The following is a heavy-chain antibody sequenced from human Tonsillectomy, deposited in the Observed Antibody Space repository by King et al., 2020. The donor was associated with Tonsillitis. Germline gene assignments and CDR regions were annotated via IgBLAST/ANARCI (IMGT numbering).Heavy chain of an antibody. CDR1: GFTFSSYG. CDR3: AKLILWFGHYYYYGMDV. Sequence: VQLVESGGGVVQPGRSLRLSCAASGFTFSSYGMHWVRQAPGKGLEWVAVISYDGSNKYYADSVKGRFTISRDNSKNTLYLQMNSLRAEDTAVYYCAKLILWFGHYYYYGMDVWGQGTTVTVSS. D-gene: IGHD3-10*01. J-gene: IGHJ6*02. CDR2: ISYDGSNK. V-gene: IGHV3-30*18.